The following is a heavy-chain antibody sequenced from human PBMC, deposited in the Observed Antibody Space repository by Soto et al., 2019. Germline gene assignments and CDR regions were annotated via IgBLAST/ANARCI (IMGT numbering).Heavy chain of an antibody. D-gene: IGHD1-26*01. CDR3: ASRDPETSVDY. CDR1: GGSFTSNNL. CDR2: ICRTGST. Sequence: WETLSLTCAVSGGSFTSNNLWSWVRPPPGQVLWWFGDICRTGSTYYNPSLKSRVTISLDKSENQFSLKVTSLTAADTAVYYCASRDPETSVDYWGQGTMVTVSS. V-gene: IGHV4-4*02. J-gene: IGHJ4*02.